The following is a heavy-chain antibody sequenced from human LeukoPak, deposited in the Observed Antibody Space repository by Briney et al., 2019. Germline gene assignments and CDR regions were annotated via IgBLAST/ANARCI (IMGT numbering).Heavy chain of an antibody. CDR2: IYYSGST. Sequence: SETLSLTCTVSGGSIRTGGSYWAWIRQAPGKGLEWIGYIYYSGSTNYNPSLKSRVTISVDTSKNQFPLKLSSVTAADTAVYYCASFFYDFWNGYFDYWGQGTLVTVSS. CDR1: GGSIRTGGSY. V-gene: IGHV4-61*08. D-gene: IGHD3-3*01. J-gene: IGHJ4*02. CDR3: ASFFYDFWNGYFDY.